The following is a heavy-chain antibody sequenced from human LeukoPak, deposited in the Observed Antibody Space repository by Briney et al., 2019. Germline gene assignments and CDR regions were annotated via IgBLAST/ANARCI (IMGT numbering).Heavy chain of an antibody. V-gene: IGHV3-53*01. Sequence: GGSLRLSCAASGFIVSNNYMSWVRQAPGKGLQWVPVLYTGGSTYYADSVKGRFTISRDNAKNSLYLQMNSLRAEDTAVYYCARGSSSSGFDYWGQGTLVTVSS. D-gene: IGHD6-6*01. CDR2: LYTGGST. J-gene: IGHJ4*02. CDR3: ARGSSSSGFDY. CDR1: GFIVSNNY.